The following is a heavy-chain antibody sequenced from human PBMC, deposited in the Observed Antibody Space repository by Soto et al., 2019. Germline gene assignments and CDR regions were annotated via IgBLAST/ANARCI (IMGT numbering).Heavy chain of an antibody. CDR3: ARINLRSNCFIDP. D-gene: IGHD4-4*01. V-gene: IGHV3-23*01. CDR1: GFTFSIYA. Sequence: EVQLLESGGGLVQTGGSLRLSCAASGFTFSIYAMGWVRQAPGKGLEWVSSISDSGDSTYYADSVKGRFTISRDNSKITLYLQMNSLRAEDTAIYYCARINLRSNCFIDPWGQGTLVTVSS. CDR2: ISDSGDST. J-gene: IGHJ5*02.